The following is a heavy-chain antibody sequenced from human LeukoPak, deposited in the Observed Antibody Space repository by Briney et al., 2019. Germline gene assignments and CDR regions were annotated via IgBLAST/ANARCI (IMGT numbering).Heavy chain of an antibody. V-gene: IGHV1-8*01. Sequence: GASVKVSFKASGYTFTSYDINWVRQATRQGLEWMGWMNPNSGNTGYAQKFQGRVTMTRNTSISTAYMELSSLRSEDTAVYYCAKVGEEWAYYYYYYYMDVWGKGTTVTVSS. D-gene: IGHD1-26*01. J-gene: IGHJ6*03. CDR3: AKVGEEWAYYYYYYYMDV. CDR2: MNPNSGNT. CDR1: GYTFTSYD.